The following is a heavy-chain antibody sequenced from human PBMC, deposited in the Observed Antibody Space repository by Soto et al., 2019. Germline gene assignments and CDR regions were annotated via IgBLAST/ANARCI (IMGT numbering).Heavy chain of an antibody. J-gene: IGHJ4*02. V-gene: IGHV3-33*01. CDR2: IRFDGSNE. CDR3: ARDGSGVTVFRGYLDY. Sequence: QEQLVESGGGVVQPGTSLRLSCAVPGGIFHGYGMHWVRQAPGKGLEWVAIIRFDGSNEEYADSVKGRFTISRDNSKNTLYLQMNTLGAEDTAVYYCARDGSGVTVFRGYLDYWGRGTVVTVSS. D-gene: IGHD2-8*02. CDR1: GGIFHGYG.